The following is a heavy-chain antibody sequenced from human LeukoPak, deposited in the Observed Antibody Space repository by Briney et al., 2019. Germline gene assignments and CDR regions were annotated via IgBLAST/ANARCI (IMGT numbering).Heavy chain of an antibody. CDR2: IYYSGST. J-gene: IGHJ3*02. V-gene: IGHV4-59*01. CDR1: GGSISSYY. D-gene: IGHD3-22*01. CDR3: ARVWYYYDSSGSPPAGAFDI. Sequence: SETLSLTCTVSGGSISSYYWSWIRQPPGKGLEWTGYIYYSGSTNYNPSLKSRVTISVDTSKNQFSLKLSSVTAADTAVYYCARVWYYYDSSGSPPAGAFDIWGQGTMVTVSS.